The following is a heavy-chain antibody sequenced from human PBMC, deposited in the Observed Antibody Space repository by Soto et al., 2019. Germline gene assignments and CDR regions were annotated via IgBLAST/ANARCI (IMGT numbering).Heavy chain of an antibody. CDR2: ISGSGGST. CDR3: AKDFTEMINYYDSSGPLDPGSHGY. D-gene: IGHD3-22*01. CDR1: GFTFSSYA. J-gene: IGHJ4*02. Sequence: AGGSLRLSCAASGFTFSSYAMSWVRQAPGKGQEWVSAISGSGGSTYYAESVKGRFTISRDNSKNTLYLQMNSLRAEDTAVYYCAKDFTEMINYYDSSGPLDPGSHGYWGQGTLVTVSS. V-gene: IGHV3-23*01.